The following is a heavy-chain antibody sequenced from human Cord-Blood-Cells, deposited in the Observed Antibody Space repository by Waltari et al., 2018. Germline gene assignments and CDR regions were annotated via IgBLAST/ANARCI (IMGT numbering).Heavy chain of an antibody. V-gene: IGHV4-34*01. Sequence: QVQLQQWGAGLLKPSETLSLTCAVYGGSFSGYYWSWIRQPPGKGLGWIGEINHSGGTNYNPSLKSGVTVSVDTSKNQFSLKGSLVTAADTAVYYCASRRGSSFDYWGQGTLVTVSS. CDR1: GGSFSGYY. CDR2: INHSGGT. J-gene: IGHJ4*02. D-gene: IGHD1-26*01. CDR3: ASRRGSSFDY.